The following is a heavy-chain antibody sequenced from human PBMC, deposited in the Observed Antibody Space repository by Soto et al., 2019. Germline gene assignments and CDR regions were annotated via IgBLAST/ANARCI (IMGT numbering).Heavy chain of an antibody. CDR3: DKAYYDFRGVCAF. CDR1: GGSFSGYY. CDR2: INHSGST. J-gene: IGHJ4*02. V-gene: IGHV4-34*01. D-gene: IGHD3-3*01. Sequence: SETLSLTCAVYGGSFSGYYWSWIRQPPGKGLEWIGEINHSGSTNYNPSLKSRVTISVDTSKNQFSLKLSSVTAADTAVYYCDKAYYDFRGVCAFWGRGTSDTVSS.